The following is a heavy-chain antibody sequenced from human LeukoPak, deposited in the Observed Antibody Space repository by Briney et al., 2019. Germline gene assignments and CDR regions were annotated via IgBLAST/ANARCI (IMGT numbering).Heavy chain of an antibody. CDR3: ARVSYDSSGYYYGVLDY. V-gene: IGHV4-59*01. CDR1: GGTISSYY. D-gene: IGHD3-22*01. J-gene: IGHJ4*02. Sequence: PSETLSLTCTVSGGTISSYYWSWIRQPPGKGLEWIGYIYYSGSTNYNPSLKSRATISVDTSKNQFSLKLSSVTAADTAVYYCARVSYDSSGYYYGVLDYWGQGTLVTVSS. CDR2: IYYSGST.